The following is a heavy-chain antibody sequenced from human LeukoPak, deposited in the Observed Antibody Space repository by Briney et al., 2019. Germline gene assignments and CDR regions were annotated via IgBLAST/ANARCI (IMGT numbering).Heavy chain of an antibody. V-gene: IGHV3-49*03. CDR1: VFTLWDFA. J-gene: IGHJ6*03. D-gene: IGHD6-25*01. CDR3: TRNAVFFVVAAAANYYMDF. Sequence: GGSLRLFCRACVFTLWDFAVLGLRQAPGKGLEWVGFIRSKAYGGTTEYAASVEGRSTISRNDSISIACPKVNNLKSLHTTVYYCTRNAVFFVVAAAANYYMDFWGKGTTVTVSS. CDR2: IRSKAYGGTT.